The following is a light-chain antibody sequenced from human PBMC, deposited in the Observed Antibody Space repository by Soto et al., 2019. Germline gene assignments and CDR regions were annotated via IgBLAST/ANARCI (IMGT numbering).Light chain of an antibody. CDR3: CSSAGSNNLV. V-gene: IGLV2-8*01. J-gene: IGLJ2*01. CDR1: SSDVGGYKY. Sequence: QSVLTQPPSASGSPGQSVTISCTGTSSDVGGYKYVSWYQQHPGKAPKLMIFEVSKRPSGVPDRFSGSKSGNTASLTVSGLQAEDEADYYCCSSAGSNNLVFGGGTKVTVL. CDR2: EVS.